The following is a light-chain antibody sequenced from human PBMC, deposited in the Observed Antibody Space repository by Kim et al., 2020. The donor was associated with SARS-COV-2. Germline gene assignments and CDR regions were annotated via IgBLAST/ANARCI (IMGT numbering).Light chain of an antibody. CDR2: GSR. CDR3: AAWDDSLSGRI. CDR1: TTTLGVNT. V-gene: IGLV1-44*01. J-gene: IGLJ2*01. Sequence: GQRVTISGSGNTTTLGVNTVNWYQHLPGAAPKLIIFGSRERPSGVPDRFSGSHSGTSASLAISGLQSEDEADYYCAAWDDSLSGRIFGGGTQLTVL.